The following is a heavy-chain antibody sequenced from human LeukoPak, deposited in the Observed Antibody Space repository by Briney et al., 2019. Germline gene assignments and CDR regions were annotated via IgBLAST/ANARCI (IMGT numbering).Heavy chain of an antibody. J-gene: IGHJ5*02. V-gene: IGHV3-7*03. CDR1: GFTFSGSW. CDR3: AKDSQQLVLYNWFDP. Sequence: GGSLRLSCVASGFTFSGSWMTWVRQAPGKGLEWVANMNPDGSGKYYVDSVKGRFTVSRDNAKNSVYLQMNSLRAEDTAVYYCAKDSQQLVLYNWFDPWGQGTLVTVSS. CDR2: MNPDGSGK. D-gene: IGHD6-13*01.